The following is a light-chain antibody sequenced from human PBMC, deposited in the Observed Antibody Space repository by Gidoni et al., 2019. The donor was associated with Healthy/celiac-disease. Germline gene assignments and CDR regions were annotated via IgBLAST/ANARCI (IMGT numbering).Light chain of an antibody. Sequence: ELVFTQSPGTLSLSPGERATLSCRASQSVSSSYLACYQQKPGQAPRLLIYGASSRATGIPDRFSGSGSGTELTLTISRLEPEDFAVYYCQQYGSSPLAFGGGTKVEIK. CDR3: QQYGSSPLA. CDR1: QSVSSSY. CDR2: GAS. V-gene: IGKV3-20*01. J-gene: IGKJ4*01.